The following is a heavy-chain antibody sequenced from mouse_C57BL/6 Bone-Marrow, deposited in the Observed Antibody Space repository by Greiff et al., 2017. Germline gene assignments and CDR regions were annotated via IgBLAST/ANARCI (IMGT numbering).Heavy chain of an antibody. J-gene: IGHJ2*01. Sequence: EVKLQESGAELVRPGASVKLSCTASGFTITDYYMHWVKQTPEQGLEWIGRIDPEAGDTDYAPKFQGKATLTADTSSNTAYLQLSSLTSEDTAVYYCTTGDYGKYVDYWGKGTTLTVSS. CDR3: TTGDYGKYVDY. V-gene: IGHV14-1*01. CDR1: GFTITDYY. CDR2: IDPEAGDT. D-gene: IGHD2-1*01.